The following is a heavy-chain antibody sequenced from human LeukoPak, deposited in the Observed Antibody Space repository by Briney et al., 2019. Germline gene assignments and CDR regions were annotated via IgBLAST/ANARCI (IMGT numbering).Heavy chain of an antibody. Sequence: ASVKVSCKASGYTFTNYAMHWVRQAPGQRLEWMGWINAGNGNTKYSQKFQGRVTITRDTSASTAYMELSSLRSEDTAVYYCARELGSSWPNFDYWGQGTLVTVSS. CDR3: ARELGSSWPNFDY. J-gene: IGHJ4*02. V-gene: IGHV1-3*01. D-gene: IGHD6-13*01. CDR1: GYTFTNYA. CDR2: INAGNGNT.